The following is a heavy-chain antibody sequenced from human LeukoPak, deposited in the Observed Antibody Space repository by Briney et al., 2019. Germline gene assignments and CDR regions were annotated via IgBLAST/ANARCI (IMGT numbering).Heavy chain of an antibody. J-gene: IGHJ3*02. V-gene: IGHV4-39*01. D-gene: IGHD3-10*01. CDR1: GGSISSSSYY. CDR3: ARPYHYDSGSRGTAFDI. Sequence: SETLSLTCTVSGGSISSSSYYWGWIRQPPGRGLEWIASIYDSRSTYYNPSLKSRLTISVDTSKNQFSLKLNSATAADTAIYYCARPYHYDSGSRGTAFDIWGPGTMVTVSS. CDR2: IYDSRST.